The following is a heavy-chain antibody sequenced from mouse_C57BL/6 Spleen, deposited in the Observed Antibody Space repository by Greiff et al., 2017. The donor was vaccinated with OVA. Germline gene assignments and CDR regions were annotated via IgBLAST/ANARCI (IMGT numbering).Heavy chain of an antibody. Sequence: VQLQQSGPELVKPGASVKISCKASGYTFTDYYMNWVKQSHGKSLEWIGDINPNNGGTSYNQKFKGKATLTVDKSSSTAYMELRSLTSEDSAVYYCARGYSNSQYYYAMDYWGQGTSVTVSS. V-gene: IGHV1-26*01. CDR2: INPNNGGT. J-gene: IGHJ4*01. CDR3: ARGYSNSQYYYAMDY. CDR1: GYTFTDYY. D-gene: IGHD2-5*01.